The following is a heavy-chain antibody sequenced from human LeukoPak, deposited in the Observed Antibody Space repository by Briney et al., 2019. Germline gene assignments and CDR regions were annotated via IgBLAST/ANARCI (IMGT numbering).Heavy chain of an antibody. V-gene: IGHV3-21*01. CDR2: ISSSSSYI. Sequence: PGGSLRLSCAASGFTFSSYSMNWVRQAPGKGLEWVSSISSSSSYIYYAASVKGRFTISRDNAKNSPYLQMNSLRAEDTAVYYCARDGGPTILWFGEATNGAFDIWGQGTMVTVSS. CDR3: ARDGGPTILWFGEATNGAFDI. CDR1: GFTFSSYS. D-gene: IGHD3-10*01. J-gene: IGHJ3*02.